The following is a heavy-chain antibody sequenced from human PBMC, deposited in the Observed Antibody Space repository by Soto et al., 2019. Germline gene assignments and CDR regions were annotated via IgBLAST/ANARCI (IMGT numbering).Heavy chain of an antibody. Sequence: AASVKVSCKASGYSFTDYHIHWVRQAPGQGLEWLGRINPKSGGTSTAQKFQGWVTMTRDRSISTVYMELTGLRSDDTAVYFCARGHSTDCSNGVCSFFYNHEMDVWGQGTTVTVSS. CDR1: GYSFTDYH. CDR2: INPKSGGT. D-gene: IGHD2-8*01. J-gene: IGHJ6*02. CDR3: ARGHSTDCSNGVCSFFYNHEMDV. V-gene: IGHV1-2*04.